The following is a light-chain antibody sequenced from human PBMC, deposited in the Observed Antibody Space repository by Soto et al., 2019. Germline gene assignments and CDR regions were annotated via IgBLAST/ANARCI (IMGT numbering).Light chain of an antibody. Sequence: IQVTQAPSSLSASVGDRVTSTCRASQSISSWLAWYQQKPGKAPKLLIYDASSLESGVPSRFSGSGSGTEFTLTIRSLQPDDFATYYCQQYNSYSTWTFGQGTTGDIK. J-gene: IGKJ1*01. CDR1: QSISSW. CDR3: QQYNSYSTWT. V-gene: IGKV1-5*01. CDR2: DAS.